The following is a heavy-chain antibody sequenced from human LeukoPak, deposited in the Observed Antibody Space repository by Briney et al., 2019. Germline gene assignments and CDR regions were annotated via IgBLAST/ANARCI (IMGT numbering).Heavy chain of an antibody. D-gene: IGHD5-24*01. Sequence: SETLSLTCTVSGGSISSYYWSWIRQPPGKGLEWIGYIYYSGSTNYNPSPKSRVTISVDTSKNQFSLKLSSVTAADTAVYYCAREMGAGGVGYNPLDAFDIWGQGTMVTVSS. J-gene: IGHJ3*02. CDR3: AREMGAGGVGYNPLDAFDI. V-gene: IGHV4-59*01. CDR2: IYYSGST. CDR1: GGSISSYY.